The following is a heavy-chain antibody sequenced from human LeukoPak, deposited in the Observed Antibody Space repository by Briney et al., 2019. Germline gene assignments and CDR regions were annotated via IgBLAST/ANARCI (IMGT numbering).Heavy chain of an antibody. CDR3: ARVVRGIVGATSSAFDI. V-gene: IGHV4-34*01. CDR2: INHSGST. D-gene: IGHD1-26*01. J-gene: IGHJ3*02. Sequence: SETLSLTCAVYGGSFSGYYWSWIRQPPGKGLEWIGEINHSGSTNYNPSPKSRVTISVDTSKNQFSLKLSSVTAADTAVYYCARVVRGIVGATSSAFDIWGQGTMVTVSS. CDR1: GGSFSGYY.